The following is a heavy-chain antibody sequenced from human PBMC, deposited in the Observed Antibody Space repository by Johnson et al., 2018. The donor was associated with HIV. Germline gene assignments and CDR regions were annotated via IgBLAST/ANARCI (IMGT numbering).Heavy chain of an antibody. Sequence: APGKGLEWVAVISFDENNKVYADSVKGRFTISRDNSKNTLFLHMNSLRTEDTAIYYCARVGVSGYDLAAFDIWGRGTMVTVSS. D-gene: IGHD5-12*01. CDR3: ARVGVSGYDLAAFDI. CDR2: ISFDENNK. V-gene: IGHV3-30-3*01. J-gene: IGHJ3*02.